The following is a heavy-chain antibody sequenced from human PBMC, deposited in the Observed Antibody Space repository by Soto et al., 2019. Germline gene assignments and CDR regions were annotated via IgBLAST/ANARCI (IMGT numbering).Heavy chain of an antibody. Sequence: WGSLRLSCAASGFTFSNYGMHWVRQAPGKGLEWVAATWYDGTNKYYVDSVKGRFTISRDNSKNTLYLQMDSLRAEDTGVYYCARDRVGVAVGGDFAMDVWGQGTKVTVYS. CDR1: GFTFSNYG. CDR3: ARDRVGVAVGGDFAMDV. CDR2: TWYDGTNK. J-gene: IGHJ6*02. D-gene: IGHD6-13*01. V-gene: IGHV3-33*01.